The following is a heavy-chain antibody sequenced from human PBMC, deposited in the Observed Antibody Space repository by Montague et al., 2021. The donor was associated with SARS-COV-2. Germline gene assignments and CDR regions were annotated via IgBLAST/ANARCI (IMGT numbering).Heavy chain of an antibody. V-gene: IGHV2-5*01. D-gene: IGHD6-19*01. CDR1: GFSLASRGVG. J-gene: IGHJ4*02. CDR2: IYWNDDK. Sequence: PALVKPTQTLTLTCTFSGFSLASRGVGVGWIRQPPGKALECLALIYWNDDKRYSPSLRTRLTATKDTSKNQVVLTVTDMDPVDTATDFGAHKNSGWPIEFADWGQGAQVTVSS. CDR3: AHKNSGWPIEFAD.